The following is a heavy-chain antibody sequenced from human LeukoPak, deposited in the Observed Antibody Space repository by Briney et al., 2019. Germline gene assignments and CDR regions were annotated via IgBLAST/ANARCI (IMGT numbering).Heavy chain of an antibody. V-gene: IGHV3-33*01. CDR1: GFTFNNYG. CDR2: IWSDGSNK. D-gene: IGHD1-26*01. Sequence: GGSLRLSCAASGFTFNNYGLHWVRQAPGKGLEWVAVIWSDGSNKYYADSVKGRFTISRDNSKNTLYLQMNSLRAEDTAVYYCARASGSYDYWGQGALVTVSS. J-gene: IGHJ4*02. CDR3: ARASGSYDY.